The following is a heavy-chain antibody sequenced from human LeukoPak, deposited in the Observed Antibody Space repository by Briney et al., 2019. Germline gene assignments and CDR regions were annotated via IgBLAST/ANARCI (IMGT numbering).Heavy chain of an antibody. CDR2: ISSSGTT. D-gene: IGHD6-13*01. CDR1: GVSFSPYK. Sequence: SETLSLTCSVSGVSFSPYKWNWIRQSPGKALEWIGQISSSGTTDYNPSLKSRVAISIDTSRTQFSLKLTSVTAGDTAVYYCARFHTSSWFFDSWGQGILVTVSS. CDR3: ARFHTSSWFFDS. J-gene: IGHJ4*02. V-gene: IGHV4-59*01.